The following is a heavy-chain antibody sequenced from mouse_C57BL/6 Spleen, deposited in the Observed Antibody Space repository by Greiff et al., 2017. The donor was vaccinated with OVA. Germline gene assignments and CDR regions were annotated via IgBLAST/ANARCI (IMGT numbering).Heavy chain of an antibody. D-gene: IGHD2-2*01. J-gene: IGHJ2*01. CDR2: IYPSDSET. Sequence: QVQLQQPGAELVRPGSSVKLSCKASGYTFTSYWMDWVKQRPGQGLEWIGNIYPSDSETHYNQKFKDKATLTVDKSSSTAYMQLSSLTSEDTAVYYCARTTSHGYRGYFDYWGQGTTLTVSS. V-gene: IGHV1-61*01. CDR1: GYTFTSYW. CDR3: ARTTSHGYRGYFDY.